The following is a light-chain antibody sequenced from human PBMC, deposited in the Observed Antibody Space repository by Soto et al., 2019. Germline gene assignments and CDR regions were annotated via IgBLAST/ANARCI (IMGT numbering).Light chain of an antibody. CDR3: QVWDSGSAHVV. V-gene: IGLV3-21*01. J-gene: IGLJ2*01. Sequence: SYELTQPPSVSVAPGKTASISCGGNDIGSKGVHWYQQKPGQAPVLVIYSDTDLPPVITERFSGSNSATLATLTISRVEAGDEADYYCQVWDSGSAHVVFGGGTKLT. CDR2: SDT. CDR1: DIGSKG.